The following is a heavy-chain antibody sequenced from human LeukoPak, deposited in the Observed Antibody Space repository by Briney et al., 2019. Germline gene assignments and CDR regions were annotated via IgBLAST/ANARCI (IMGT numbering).Heavy chain of an antibody. CDR1: GFTFSSYA. CDR2: ISSNGGSK. V-gene: IGHV3-64*01. J-gene: IGHJ6*03. D-gene: IGHD3-3*01. Sequence: PGGSLRLSCAASGFTFSSYAMHWVRQAPGKGLEYVSAISSNGGSKYYAKSVKGRFTISRDNYKNRLYLQLGSLIAEDMAVYYCARMYYDFWSGIRGDYYYYMDVWGKGTTVTVSS. CDR3: ARMYYDFWSGIRGDYYYYMDV.